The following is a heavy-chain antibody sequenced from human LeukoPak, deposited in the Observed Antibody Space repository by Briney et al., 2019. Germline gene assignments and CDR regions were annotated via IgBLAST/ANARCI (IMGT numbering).Heavy chain of an antibody. CDR2: IYYSGNT. CDR3: ASAGQGRFGFDY. J-gene: IGHJ4*02. Sequence: SETLSLTCTVSGGSISGYYWNWIRQPPGKGLEWIGYIYYSGNTNSNPSLRSRVTISLDTSKNQFSLRLSSVTAADTAVYYCASAGQGRFGFDYWGQGTLVTVSS. D-gene: IGHD3-10*01. V-gene: IGHV4-59*01. CDR1: GGSISGYY.